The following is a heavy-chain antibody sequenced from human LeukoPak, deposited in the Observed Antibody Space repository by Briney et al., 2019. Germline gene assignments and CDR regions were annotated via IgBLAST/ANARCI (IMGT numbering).Heavy chain of an antibody. V-gene: IGHV4-34*01. CDR2: INHSGST. J-gene: IGHJ4*02. CDR1: GGSFSGYY. D-gene: IGHD3-22*01. CDR3: ARGRRHYDSMGFLDY. Sequence: SETLSLTCAVYGGSFSGYYWSWIRQPPGKGLEWIGEINHSGSTNYNPSLKSRVTISVDTSKNQFSLKLSSVTAADTAVYYCARGRRHYDSMGFLDYWGQGTLVTVSS.